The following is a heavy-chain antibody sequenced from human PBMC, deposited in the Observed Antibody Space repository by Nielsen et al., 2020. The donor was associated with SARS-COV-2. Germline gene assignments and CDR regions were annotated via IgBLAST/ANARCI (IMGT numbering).Heavy chain of an antibody. D-gene: IGHD2-15*01. J-gene: IGHJ4*02. Sequence: SLKISCAASGFTFDDYAMHWVRQAPGKGLEWVSGISWNSGSIGYADSVKGRFTISRDNAKNSLYLQMNSLRAEDTALYYCAKVGSGGSDYWGQGTLVTVSS. CDR3: AKVGSGGSDY. CDR1: GFTFDDYA. V-gene: IGHV3-9*01. CDR2: ISWNSGSI.